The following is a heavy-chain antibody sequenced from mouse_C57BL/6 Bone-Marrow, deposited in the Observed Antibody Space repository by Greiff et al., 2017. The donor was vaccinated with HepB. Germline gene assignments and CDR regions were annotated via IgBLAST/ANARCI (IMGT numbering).Heavy chain of an antibody. Sequence: QVHVKQSGPGLVKPSQSLFLTCSITGFPITSVYYWIWIRQSPGKPLEWMGYITHSGETFYNPSLQSPISITRETSKNQFFLQLNSVTTEDTAMYYCAGDRSAGAMDYWGQGTSVTVSS. CDR2: ITHSGET. V-gene: IGHV12-3*01. CDR3: AGDRSAGAMDY. CDR1: GFPITSVYY. J-gene: IGHJ4*01.